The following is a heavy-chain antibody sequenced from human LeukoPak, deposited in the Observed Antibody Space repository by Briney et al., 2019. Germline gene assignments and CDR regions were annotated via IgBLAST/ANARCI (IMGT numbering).Heavy chain of an antibody. CDR3: ARRVSICSSTSCYVSPYGRYYYYYMDV. Sequence: PGGSLRLSCAASGFTFSSYAMSWIRQPPGKGLEWIGEINHSGSTNYNPSLKSRVTISVDTSKNQFSLKLSSVTAADTAVYYCARRVSICSSTSCYVSPYGRYYYYYMDVWGKGTTVTISS. V-gene: IGHV4-34*01. CDR1: GFTFSSYA. D-gene: IGHD2-2*01. CDR2: INHSGST. J-gene: IGHJ6*03.